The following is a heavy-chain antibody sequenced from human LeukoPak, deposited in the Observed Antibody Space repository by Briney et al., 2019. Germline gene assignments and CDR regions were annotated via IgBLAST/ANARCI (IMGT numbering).Heavy chain of an antibody. V-gene: IGHV4-4*07. CDR2: IYTSGST. CDR1: GGSLSSYY. Sequence: SETLSLTCTVSGGSLSSYYWNWIRQPAGKGLEWIGRIYTSGSTNYNPSLKSRVTMSVDTSKNQFSLKLSSVTAADTAVYYCARERAGSSGWYAYYYYYMDVWGKGTTVTISS. CDR3: ARERAGSSGWYAYYYYYMDV. D-gene: IGHD6-19*01. J-gene: IGHJ6*03.